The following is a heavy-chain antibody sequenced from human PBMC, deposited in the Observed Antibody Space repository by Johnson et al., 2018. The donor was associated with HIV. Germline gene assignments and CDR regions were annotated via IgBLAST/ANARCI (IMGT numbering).Heavy chain of an antibody. CDR1: GFAFSNYG. CDR3: VRVGGNGNYFFDPFDM. Sequence: QVQLVESGGGVVQPGRSLRLSCAASGFAFSNYGMHWVRQAPGKGLEWVAVISFDGSHKYSGDSVKGRFTISRDNSKNTLYLQMNSLRVEDTALYYCVRVGGNGNYFFDPFDMWGQGTMVTVSS. J-gene: IGHJ3*02. V-gene: IGHV3-33*01. CDR2: ISFDGSHK. D-gene: IGHD1-26*01.